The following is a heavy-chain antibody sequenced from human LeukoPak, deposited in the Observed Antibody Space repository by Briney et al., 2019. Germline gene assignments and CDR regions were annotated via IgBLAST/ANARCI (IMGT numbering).Heavy chain of an antibody. D-gene: IGHD6-6*01. J-gene: IGHJ4*02. Sequence: SETLSLTYTVSGGSITNYYWTWIRQPPGKGLEWIGYIHYSGSTNYNPSLKSRVTISVDRSKNQFSLKLSSVTAADTAVYYCARGAAARPGPAFYWGQGTLVTVSS. CDR2: IHYSGST. CDR3: ARGAAARPGPAFY. V-gene: IGHV4-59*12. CDR1: GGSITNYY.